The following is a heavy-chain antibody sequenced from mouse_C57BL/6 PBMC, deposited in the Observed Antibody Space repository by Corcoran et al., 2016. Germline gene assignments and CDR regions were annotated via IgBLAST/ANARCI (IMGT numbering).Heavy chain of an antibody. V-gene: IGHV4-1*01. CDR2: INPDSSTI. J-gene: IGHJ4*01. Sequence: EMKLLQSAGGLVQPGGSLKLSCAASGYDFSIYWMSWVRRAPGKGLEWIGEINPDSSTINYEPSLKDKFISSRDNAKNTLYLQMSKVRSEDTALYYCARQEAGRAMDYWGQGTSVTVSS. CDR1: GYDFSIYW. CDR3: ARQEAGRAMDY. D-gene: IGHD3-3*01.